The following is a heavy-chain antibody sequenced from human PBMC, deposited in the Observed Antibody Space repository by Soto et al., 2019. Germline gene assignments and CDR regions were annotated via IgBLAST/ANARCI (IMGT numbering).Heavy chain of an antibody. CDR3: ASAVAGDLDAFDI. CDR2: INPSGGST. J-gene: IGHJ3*02. V-gene: IGHV1-46*01. CDR1: GYTFTSYY. Sequence: ASVKVSCKASGYTFTSYYMHWVRQAPGQGLEWMGIINPSGGSTSYAQKFQGRVTMTRDTSTSTVYMELRSLRSDDTAVYYCASAVAGDLDAFDIWGQGTMVTVSS. D-gene: IGHD6-19*01.